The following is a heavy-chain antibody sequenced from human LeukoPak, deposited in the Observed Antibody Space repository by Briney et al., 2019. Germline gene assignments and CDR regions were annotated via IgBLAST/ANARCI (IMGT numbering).Heavy chain of an antibody. V-gene: IGHV4-34*01. CDR3: ARAISSSIYLGGDYYYGMDV. Sequence: SETLSLTCAVYGGSFSGYYWSWIRQPPGKGLEWIGEINHSGSTNYNPFIKSRVTISVDTSKNLFPLKLSSVTAADTAVYYCARAISSSIYLGGDYYYGMDVWGQGTTVTVSS. CDR2: INHSGST. CDR1: GGSFSGYY. J-gene: IGHJ6*02. D-gene: IGHD2-2*01.